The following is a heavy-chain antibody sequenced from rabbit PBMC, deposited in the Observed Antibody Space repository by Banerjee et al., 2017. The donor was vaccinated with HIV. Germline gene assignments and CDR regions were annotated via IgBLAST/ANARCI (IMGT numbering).Heavy chain of an antibody. CDR1: GLDFSSSYW. J-gene: IGHJ4*01. CDR2: IYDGDGST. CDR3: ARGDSVGYAFNL. V-gene: IGHV1S47*01. D-gene: IGHD6-1*01. Sequence: EESGGGLVKPGASLTLTCKASGLDFSSSYWICWVRQAPGKGLEWIACIYDGDGSTYYASWVNGRFTISRSTSLNTVTLQMTSLTAADTATYFCARGDSVGYAFNLWGQGTLVTVS.